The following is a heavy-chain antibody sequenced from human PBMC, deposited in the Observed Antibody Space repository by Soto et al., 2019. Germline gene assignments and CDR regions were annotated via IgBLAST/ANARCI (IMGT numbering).Heavy chain of an antibody. CDR2: ISSSSSTI. CDR1: GFTFSSYS. Sequence: GGSLRLSCAASGFTFSSYSMNWVRQAPGKGLEWVSYISSSSSTIYYADSVKGRFTISRDNAKNSLYLQMNSLRDEDTAVYYCARELHGYCSGGSCYSEDYWGQGTLVTVSS. D-gene: IGHD2-15*01. V-gene: IGHV3-48*02. J-gene: IGHJ4*02. CDR3: ARELHGYCSGGSCYSEDY.